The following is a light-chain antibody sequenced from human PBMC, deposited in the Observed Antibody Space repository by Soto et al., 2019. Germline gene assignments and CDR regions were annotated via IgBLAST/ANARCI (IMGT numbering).Light chain of an antibody. Sequence: IQMTQSPSSLPASVGDRVTITCRASQGIRNDLGWYQQKPGKAPKLLIYAASSLQSGVPSRFSGSGSGTDFTLTISSLQPEDFATYYCQQSYSLITFGQGTRLEIK. CDR2: AAS. J-gene: IGKJ5*01. CDR3: QQSYSLIT. CDR1: QGIRND. V-gene: IGKV1-39*01.